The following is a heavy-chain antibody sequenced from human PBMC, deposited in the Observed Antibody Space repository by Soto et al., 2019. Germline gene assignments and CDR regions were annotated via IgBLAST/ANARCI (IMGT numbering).Heavy chain of an antibody. Sequence: PSETLSLTCTVSRGYISSGDYYWRWIRQPPGKGLEWIGYIYYSGSTYYNPSLKSRVTISVDTSKNQFSLKLSSVTAADTAVYYCARGVTRYQLLTYYYGMDVWGQGTTVTVSS. J-gene: IGHJ6*02. CDR3: ARGVTRYQLLTYYYGMDV. D-gene: IGHD2-2*01. CDR1: RGYISSGDYY. V-gene: IGHV4-30-4*01. CDR2: IYYSGST.